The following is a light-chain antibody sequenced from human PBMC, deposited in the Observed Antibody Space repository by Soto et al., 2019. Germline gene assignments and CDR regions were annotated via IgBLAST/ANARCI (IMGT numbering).Light chain of an antibody. V-gene: IGKV3-11*01. CDR2: DAS. CDR1: QSVSSY. J-gene: IGKJ4*01. Sequence: EIVLTQSPATLSLSPGERVTLSCRASQSVSSYLAWYQQKPGQAPSLLIYDASNRATGIPARFSGSGSGTDFTLTISSLEPEDFAVYYCLQRSNWPLTFGGGTKVVIK. CDR3: LQRSNWPLT.